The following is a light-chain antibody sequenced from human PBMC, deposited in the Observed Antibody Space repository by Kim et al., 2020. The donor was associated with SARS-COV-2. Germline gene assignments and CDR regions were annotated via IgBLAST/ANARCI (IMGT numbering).Light chain of an antibody. CDR1: HDINNY. J-gene: IGKJ1*01. CDR3: QQYENLPPT. CDR2: DAS. Sequence: PSVGARVTITCQASHDINNYLNWYQQKPGEAPKLLIYDASNLGTGVPSRFSGTGSETNFTFTISSLQAADIATYYCQQYENLPPTFGQGTKVDIK. V-gene: IGKV1-33*01.